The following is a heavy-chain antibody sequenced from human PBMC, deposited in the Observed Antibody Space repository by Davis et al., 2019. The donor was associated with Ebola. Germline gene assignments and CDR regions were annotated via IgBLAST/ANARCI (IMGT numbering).Heavy chain of an antibody. J-gene: IGHJ4*02. Sequence: SETLSLTCSVSGGSVSSTAYQWGWIRQPPGKGLEWIGEINHSGSTNYSPSLKSRVTISVDTSKNQFSLKLSSVTAADTAVYYCARGRGVIAARLDYWGQGTLVTVSS. CDR3: ARGRGVIAARLDY. V-gene: IGHV4-39*07. D-gene: IGHD6-6*01. CDR2: INHSGST. CDR1: GGSVSSTAYQ.